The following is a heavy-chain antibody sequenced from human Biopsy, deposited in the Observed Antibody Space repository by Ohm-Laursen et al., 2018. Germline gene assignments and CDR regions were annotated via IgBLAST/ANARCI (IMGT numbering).Heavy chain of an antibody. D-gene: IGHD4-23*01. Sequence: GTLSLTCTVSNGSIRNYYWSWIRQPPGKGLEWIGFISSTGYTSYIPSLKSRVTISVGTSRRQSSLKMRSVTAADTAVYYCAKGRNDNGGMYFGSWGQGILVTVSS. J-gene: IGHJ4*02. CDR2: ISSTGYT. CDR3: AKGRNDNGGMYFGS. CDR1: NGSIRNYY. V-gene: IGHV4-4*08.